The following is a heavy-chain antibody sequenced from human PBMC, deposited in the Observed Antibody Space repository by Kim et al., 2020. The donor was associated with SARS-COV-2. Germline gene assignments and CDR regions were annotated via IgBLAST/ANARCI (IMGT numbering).Heavy chain of an antibody. V-gene: IGHV1-58*01. CDR3: AADASLMIAAADYYYYGMDV. CDR2: IVVGSGNT. Sequence: SVKVSCKASGFTFTSSAVQWVRQARGQRLEWIGWIVVGSGNTNYAQKFQERVTITRDMSTSTAYMELSSLRSEDTAVYYCAADASLMIAAADYYYYGMDVWGQGTTVTVSS. D-gene: IGHD6-13*01. J-gene: IGHJ6*02. CDR1: GFTFTSSA.